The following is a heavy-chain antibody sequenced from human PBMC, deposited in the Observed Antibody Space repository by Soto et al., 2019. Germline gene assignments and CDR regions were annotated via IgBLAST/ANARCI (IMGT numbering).Heavy chain of an antibody. CDR1: GFTFSSYA. J-gene: IGHJ6*02. CDR3: VKDQDSYDQDYYYYYGMDV. V-gene: IGHV3-64D*08. CDR2: ISSNGGST. Sequence: PGGSLRLSCSASGFTFSSYAMHWVRQAPGKGLEYVSAISSNGGSTYYADSVKGRFTISRDNSKNTLYLQMSSLRAEDTAVYYCVKDQDSYDQDYYYYYGMDVWGQGTTVTVSS. D-gene: IGHD5-18*01.